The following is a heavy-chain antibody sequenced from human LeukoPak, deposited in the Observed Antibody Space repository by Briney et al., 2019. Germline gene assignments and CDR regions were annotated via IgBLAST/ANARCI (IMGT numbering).Heavy chain of an antibody. Sequence: PSETLSLTCTVSGGSISSSSYYWGWIRQPPGKGLEWIGSIYYSGSTYYNPSLKSRVTISVDTSKNQFSLKLSSVTAADTAVYYCARPRFPYYRLGGTDYYYMDVWGKGTTVTVSS. CDR3: ARPRFPYYRLGGTDYYYMDV. CDR2: IYYSGST. J-gene: IGHJ6*03. CDR1: GGSISSSSYY. V-gene: IGHV4-39*07. D-gene: IGHD3-10*01.